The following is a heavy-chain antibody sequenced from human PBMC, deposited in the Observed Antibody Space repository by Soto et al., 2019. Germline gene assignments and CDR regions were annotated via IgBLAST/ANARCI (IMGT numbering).Heavy chain of an antibody. CDR1: GDSVSSNSVA. CDR2: TYYRSKWSN. CDR3: ERDSPGYGDYVLFAQ. J-gene: IGHJ4*02. D-gene: IGHD4-17*01. V-gene: IGHV6-1*01. Sequence: SQTLSLTCAISGDSVSSNSVAWNWIRQSPSRGLEWLGRTYYRSKWSNDYAVSVKSRITINPDTSKNQFSLQLSSVTPEDTAVYYFERDSPGYGDYVLFAQGGQGTLVTVSS.